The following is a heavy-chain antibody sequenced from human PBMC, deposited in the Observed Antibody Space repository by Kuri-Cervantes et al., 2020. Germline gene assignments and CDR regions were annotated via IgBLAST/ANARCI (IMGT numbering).Heavy chain of an antibody. D-gene: IGHD6-19*01. CDR1: GYSFTSYW. J-gene: IGHJ5*02. CDR3: ASGAAVAGEGNWFDP. CDR2: IYPGDSDT. V-gene: IGHV5-51*01. Sequence: GESLKISCKGSGYSFTSYWIGWVRQMPGKGLEWMGTIYPGDSDTRYSPSFQGQVTISADKSISTAYLQWSSLKASDTAMYYCASGAAVAGEGNWFDPWGQGTLVTVSS.